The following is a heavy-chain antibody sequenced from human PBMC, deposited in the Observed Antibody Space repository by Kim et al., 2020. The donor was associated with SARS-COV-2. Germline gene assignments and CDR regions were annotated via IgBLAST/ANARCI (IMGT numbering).Heavy chain of an antibody. CDR2: ISYDGSNK. J-gene: IGHJ4*02. CDR3: AKDIASMYSSSSLDY. D-gene: IGHD6-13*01. V-gene: IGHV3-30*18. Sequence: GGSLRLSCAASGFTFSSYGMHWVRQAPGKGLEWVAVISYDGSNKYYADSVKGRFTISRDNSKNTLYLQMNSLRAEDTAVYYCAKDIASMYSSSSLDYWGQGTLVTVSS. CDR1: GFTFSSYG.